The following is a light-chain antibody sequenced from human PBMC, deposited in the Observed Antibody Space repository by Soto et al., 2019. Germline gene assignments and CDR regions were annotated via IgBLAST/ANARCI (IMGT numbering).Light chain of an antibody. CDR1: SSDVGTYNY. V-gene: IGLV2-14*01. CDR3: LSYAGSYNFV. J-gene: IGLJ1*01. Sequence: QSALTQPASVSGSPGQSITISCTGTSSDVGTYNYVSWYQQYPGKAPKVMISEVTNRPSGVSHRFSGSKSGNTASLTISGLQADDEADYYCLSYAGSYNFVFGSGTKLTVL. CDR2: EVT.